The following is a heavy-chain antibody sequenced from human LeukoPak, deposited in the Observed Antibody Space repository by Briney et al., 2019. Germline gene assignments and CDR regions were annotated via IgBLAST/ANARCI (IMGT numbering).Heavy chain of an antibody. CDR3: ARVPYYDSSGPSLDDY. D-gene: IGHD3-22*01. Sequence: GGSLRLSCAASGFTFSSDSMKWVRQAPGKGREWVSYISSSSSTIYYADSVKGRFTISRDNAKNSLYLQMNSLRAEDTAVYYCARVPYYDSSGPSLDDYWGQGTLVTVAS. V-gene: IGHV3-48*01. J-gene: IGHJ4*02. CDR1: GFTFSSDS. CDR2: ISSSSSTI.